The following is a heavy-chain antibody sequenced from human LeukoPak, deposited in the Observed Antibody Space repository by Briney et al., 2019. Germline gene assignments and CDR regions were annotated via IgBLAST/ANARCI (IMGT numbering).Heavy chain of an antibody. D-gene: IGHD1-26*01. J-gene: IGHJ4*02. CDR3: ARSWAGMYYPFYYFDY. CDR2: IYHSGST. Sequence: PSETLSLTCTVSGVSISSGGYYWSWLRQPPGKGLEWIGYIYHSGSTYYNPSLKSRVNISADTSKNQFSLHLDSVTAADTAVYYCARSWAGMYYPFYYFDYWGQGTLVSVSS. V-gene: IGHV4-30-2*01. CDR1: GVSISSGGYY.